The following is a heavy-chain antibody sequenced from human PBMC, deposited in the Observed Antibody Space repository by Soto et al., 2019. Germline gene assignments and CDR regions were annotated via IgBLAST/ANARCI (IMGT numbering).Heavy chain of an antibody. CDR2: ISYDGSNK. CDR3: AKDRYSYGWLAFDI. Sequence: GGSLRLSCAASGSTYSSYAMHWVRQAPGKGLEWVAVISYDGSNKYNADSVKGRFTISRDNSKNRLFLQMNSLRAEDTAVYYCAKDRYSYGWLAFDIWGQGTKVTVSS. J-gene: IGHJ3*02. D-gene: IGHD5-18*01. CDR1: GSTYSSYA. V-gene: IGHV3-30*18.